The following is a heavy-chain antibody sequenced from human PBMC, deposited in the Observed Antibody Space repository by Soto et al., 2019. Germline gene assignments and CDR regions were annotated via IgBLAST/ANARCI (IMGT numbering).Heavy chain of an antibody. CDR2: TYFRGSA. V-gene: IGHV4-59*11. D-gene: IGHD3-10*01. CDR1: GVSITSHY. CDR3: ARVGGYGMDV. J-gene: IGHJ6*02. Sequence: PSETLSLTCDVSGVSITSHYWNWIRQSPGMGLEWIGSTYFRGSASYNPSLKSRVTISLDTSKDQLSLTLSAVTAADSAVYYCARVGGYGMDVWGQGTTVTVSS.